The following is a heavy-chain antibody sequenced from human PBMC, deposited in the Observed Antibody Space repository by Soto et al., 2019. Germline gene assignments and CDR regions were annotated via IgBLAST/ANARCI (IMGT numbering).Heavy chain of an antibody. CDR3: ARTRTTLEH. CDR2: IKQDGSEK. J-gene: IGHJ4*02. D-gene: IGHD1-1*01. V-gene: IGHV3-7*01. Sequence: EVQLVESGGGLVQPGGSLRLSCAASGFTFRDYWMTWARQAPGKGLEWVASIKQDGSEKYYVDSARGRFTISRDNAKNSLSLQINSLRAEDTAVYDCARTRTTLEHWGQGTLVTVSS. CDR1: GFTFRDYW.